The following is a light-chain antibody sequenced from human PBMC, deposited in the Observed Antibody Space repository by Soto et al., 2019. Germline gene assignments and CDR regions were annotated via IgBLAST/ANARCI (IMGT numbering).Light chain of an antibody. Sequence: QSALTQPASVSGSPGQSITISCTGTSNDAGGYNYVSWYQQHPGKAPKLMIYDVSNRPSGVSNRFSGSKSGNTASLTFSGLQAEDEADYYCSSYTSSSTLVFGTGTKVTVL. CDR1: SNDAGGYNY. J-gene: IGLJ1*01. V-gene: IGLV2-14*01. CDR3: SSYTSSSTLV. CDR2: DVS.